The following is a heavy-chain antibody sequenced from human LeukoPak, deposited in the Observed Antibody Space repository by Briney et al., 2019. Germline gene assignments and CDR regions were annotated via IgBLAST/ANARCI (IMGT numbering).Heavy chain of an antibody. V-gene: IGHV3-23*01. J-gene: IGHJ4*02. D-gene: IGHD1-14*01. CDR1: GFTFSSYA. CDR3: VKDHPGGIGGLSFDY. CDR2: ISGSWGST. Sequence: HPGGSLRLSCAASGFTFSSYAMSWVRQAPGKGLEWVSAISGSWGSTYCADSVKGRFTISRDNSKNTLYLQMNSLRAEDTAVYYCVKDHPGGIGGLSFDYWGQGTLVTVSS.